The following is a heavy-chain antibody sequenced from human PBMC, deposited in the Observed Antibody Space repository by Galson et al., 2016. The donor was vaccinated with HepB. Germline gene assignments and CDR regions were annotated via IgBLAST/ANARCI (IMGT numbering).Heavy chain of an antibody. Sequence: SLRLSCAASGFTFSGHSMSWVRQAPGKGLEWVSSLRGDGTHPEYADSVKGRFTISRDNSKRTVFLQMNTLRVDDTGVYYCTKDRLPWTYYGASFDVWGPGTPVSVSS. CDR3: TKDRLPWTYYGASFDV. CDR1: GFTFSGHS. V-gene: IGHV3-23*01. CDR2: LRGDGTHP. D-gene: IGHD3-3*01. J-gene: IGHJ4*02.